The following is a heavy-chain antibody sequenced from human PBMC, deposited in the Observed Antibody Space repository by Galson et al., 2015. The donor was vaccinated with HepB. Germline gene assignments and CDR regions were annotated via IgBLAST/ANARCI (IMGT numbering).Heavy chain of an antibody. CDR3: AKEPVVTKGDLGAGAYYYYYYMDV. V-gene: IGHV3-23*01. D-gene: IGHD4-23*01. CDR1: GFTFSSYA. Sequence: SLRLSCAASGFTFSSYAMSWVRQAPGKGLEWVSAISGSGGSTYYADSVKGRFTISRDNSKNTLYLQMNSLRAEDTAVYYCAKEPVVTKGDLGAGAYYYYYYMDVWGKGTTVTVSS. J-gene: IGHJ6*03. CDR2: ISGSGGST.